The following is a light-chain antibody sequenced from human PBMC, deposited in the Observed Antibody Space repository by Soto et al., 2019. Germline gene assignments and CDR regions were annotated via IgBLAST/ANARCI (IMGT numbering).Light chain of an antibody. V-gene: IGLV3-21*04. CDR3: QVWVSSTHHSVV. J-gene: IGLJ2*01. CDR1: NIGSKR. CDR2: YDS. Sequence: SYELTQPPSVSVAPGKTARITCGGNNIGSKRVHWYQQKPGQAHVLVIYYDSDRPSGIPERFSGSNSGNTATLTISRVEAGDEADYYCQVWVSSTHHSVVFGVGTKRAFL.